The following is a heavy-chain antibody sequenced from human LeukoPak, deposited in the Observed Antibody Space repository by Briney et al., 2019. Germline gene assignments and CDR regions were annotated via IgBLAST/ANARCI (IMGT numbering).Heavy chain of an antibody. CDR1: GFTFDDYA. Sequence: GGSLRLSCAASGFTFDDYAMHWVRQAPGKGLEWVSLISGDGGSTYYADSVKGRFTISRDNSKNSLYLQMNSLRTEDTALYYCAKDIAGYCNGGSCYSAYPGWIDPWGQGTLVTVYS. J-gene: IGHJ5*02. CDR2: ISGDGGST. D-gene: IGHD2-15*01. CDR3: AKDIAGYCNGGSCYSAYPGWIDP. V-gene: IGHV3-43*02.